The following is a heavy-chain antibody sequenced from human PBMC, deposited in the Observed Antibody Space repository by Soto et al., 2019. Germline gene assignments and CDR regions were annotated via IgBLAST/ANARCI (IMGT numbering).Heavy chain of an antibody. D-gene: IGHD3-16*02. Sequence: SETLSLTCAVYGGSFSGYYWSWIRQPPGKGLEWIGEINHSGSTNYNPSLKSRVTISVDTSKNQFSLKLSSVTAADTAVYYCAREADYIWGSYRYNWFDPWGQGTLVTVSS. CDR2: INHSGST. CDR3: AREADYIWGSYRYNWFDP. J-gene: IGHJ5*02. CDR1: GGSFSGYY. V-gene: IGHV4-34*01.